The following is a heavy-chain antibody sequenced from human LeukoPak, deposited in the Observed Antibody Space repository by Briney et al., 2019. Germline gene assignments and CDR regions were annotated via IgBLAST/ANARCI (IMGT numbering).Heavy chain of an antibody. CDR1: GFTFSDYY. CDR2: ISASSSDT. CDR3: AKRHYYDSSGYRD. D-gene: IGHD3-22*01. Sequence: PGGSLRLSCAASGFTFSDYYMSWFRQAPGKGLEWLSYISASSSDTSYADSVKGRFTISRDNARNSVYLQMNSLRAEDTAVYYCAKRHYYDSSGYRDWGQGTLVTVSS. V-gene: IGHV3-11*03. J-gene: IGHJ4*02.